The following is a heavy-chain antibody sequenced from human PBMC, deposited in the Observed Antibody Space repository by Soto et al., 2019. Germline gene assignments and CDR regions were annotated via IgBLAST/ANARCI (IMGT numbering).Heavy chain of an antibody. CDR3: ARSRYGSGSYLIDY. CDR1: GGSISSGGYY. V-gene: IGHV4-31*03. D-gene: IGHD3-10*01. Sequence: QVQLQESGPGLVKPSQTLSLTCTVSGGSISSGGYYWSWIRQHPGKRLEWIGYIYYSGSTYYNPSLKSRVPLSVDSSKNQFSLKLSSVTPADTAVYYCARSRYGSGSYLIDYWGQGTLVTVS. CDR2: IYYSGST. J-gene: IGHJ4*02.